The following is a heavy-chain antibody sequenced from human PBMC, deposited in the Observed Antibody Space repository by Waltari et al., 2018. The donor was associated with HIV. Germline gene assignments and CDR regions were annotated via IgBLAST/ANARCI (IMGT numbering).Heavy chain of an antibody. Sequence: QLQLQESGPGLVKPSETLSLTCTVSGGSVSSSSYFWGWRRQAPGQGLGWVGKIYYNGRAYYHPSRKSRVTISVDTSKNQFSLKVNAVTAADTAVYYCARHALRVGAAYWNFDLWGRGTLVTVSS. J-gene: IGHJ2*01. D-gene: IGHD1-26*01. CDR3: ARHALRVGAAYWNFDL. CDR2: IYYNGRA. V-gene: IGHV4-39*01. CDR1: GGSVSSSSYF.